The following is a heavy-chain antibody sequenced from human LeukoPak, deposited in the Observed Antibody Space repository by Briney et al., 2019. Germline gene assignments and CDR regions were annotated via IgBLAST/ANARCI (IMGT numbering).Heavy chain of an antibody. V-gene: IGHV1-2*02. J-gene: IGHJ6*03. CDR2: INPNSGGT. CDR3: ARGGVGETSMTTLYYMDV. D-gene: IGHD5-18*01. Sequence: ASVKVSCKTSGYSFTDYYIHWVRQAPGQGLEWMGWINPNSGGTNYTQKFQGRVTMTRDTSISTAYMELSRLRSADTAVYYCARGGVGETSMTTLYYMDVWGKGTTVIIFS. CDR1: GYSFTDYY.